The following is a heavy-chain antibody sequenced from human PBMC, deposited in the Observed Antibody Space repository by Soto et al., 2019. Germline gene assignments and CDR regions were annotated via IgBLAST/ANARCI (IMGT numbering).Heavy chain of an antibody. Sequence: EVQLVESGGGLVKPGGSLRLSCVASGFTFNDYIMTWVRQAPGKGLEWVSSITHSSIYIYYADSVKGRFTISRDNAKNSLYLEMNTLRAEDTAVYYCARNGRTAEYFQHWGQGTLVTVSS. CDR2: ITHSSIYI. CDR1: GFTFNDYI. J-gene: IGHJ1*01. CDR3: ARNGRTAEYFQH. V-gene: IGHV3-21*01.